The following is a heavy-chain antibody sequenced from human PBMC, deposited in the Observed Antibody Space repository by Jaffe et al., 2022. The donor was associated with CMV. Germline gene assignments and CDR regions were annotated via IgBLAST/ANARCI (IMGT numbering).Heavy chain of an antibody. CDR1: GFTFDDYA. CDR2: ISWNSGSI. Sequence: EVQLVESGGGLVQPGRSLRLSCAASGFTFDDYAMHWVRQAPGKGLEWVSGISWNSGSIGYADSVKGRFTISRDNAKNSLYLQMNSLRAEDTALYYCAKDIRRLGSGWYYFDYWGQGTLVTVSS. D-gene: IGHD6-19*01. J-gene: IGHJ4*02. CDR3: AKDIRRLGSGWYYFDY. V-gene: IGHV3-9*01.